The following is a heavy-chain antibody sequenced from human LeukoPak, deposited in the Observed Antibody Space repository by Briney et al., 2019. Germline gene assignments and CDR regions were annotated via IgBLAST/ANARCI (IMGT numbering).Heavy chain of an antibody. J-gene: IGHJ3*01. V-gene: IGHV4-59*10. D-gene: IGHD2-2*01. CDR1: GGSFSGYY. CDR2: IYTSGGT. Sequence: SETLSLTCAVYGGSFSGYYWTRIRQPAGKRLKWIGRIYTSGGTNYNPSLKSRVTMSVDKSKNQISLNLASLTAADTALYYCAGRGSSSGTFDVWGPGTFVTVSS. CDR3: AGRGSSSGTFDV.